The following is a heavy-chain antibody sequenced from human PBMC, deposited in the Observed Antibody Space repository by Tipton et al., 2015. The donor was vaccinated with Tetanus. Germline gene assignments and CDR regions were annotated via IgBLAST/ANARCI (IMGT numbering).Heavy chain of an antibody. CDR3: ARLVKQWLVPEDY. Sequence: QSGAEVKKPGASVKVSCKASGYTFTQYGINWVRQAPGQELEWMGWDSGKSGGTNYAKKFQDRVTMTTDTSTNTAYMELRNLRSDDTGVYFCARLVKQWLVPEDYWGQGTLVTVSS. J-gene: IGHJ4*02. D-gene: IGHD2-8*01. CDR2: DSGKSGGT. V-gene: IGHV1-18*01. CDR1: GYTFTQYG.